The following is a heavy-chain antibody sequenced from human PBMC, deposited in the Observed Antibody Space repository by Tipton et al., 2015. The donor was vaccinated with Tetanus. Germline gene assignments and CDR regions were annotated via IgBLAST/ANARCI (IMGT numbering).Heavy chain of an antibody. Sequence: TLSLTCTVSGGSISSGGYYWSWIRQHPGKGLEWIGYIYYSGSTYYNPSLKSRVTISVDTSKNQFSLKLSSVTAADTAVYYCARRTIDAFDIWGQGTIVTVSS. V-gene: IGHV4-31*03. J-gene: IGHJ3*02. CDR2: IYYSGST. CDR3: ARRTIDAFDI. D-gene: IGHD2-2*01. CDR1: GGSISSGGYY.